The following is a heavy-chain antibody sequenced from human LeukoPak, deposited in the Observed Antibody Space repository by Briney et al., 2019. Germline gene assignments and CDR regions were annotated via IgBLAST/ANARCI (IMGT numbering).Heavy chain of an antibody. CDR1: GFTFSNYG. J-gene: IGHJ4*02. CDR3: AKEKLRGYFDY. D-gene: IGHD1-7*01. CDR2: ISGSGGYT. V-gene: IGHV3-23*01. Sequence: GGSLRLSCAASGFTFSNYGMTWVRQAPGKGLEWVSTISGSGGYTYYADSVKGRFTISRDNSKNTLYLQMSSQRAEDTAVYYCAKEKLRGYFDYWGQGTLVTVSS.